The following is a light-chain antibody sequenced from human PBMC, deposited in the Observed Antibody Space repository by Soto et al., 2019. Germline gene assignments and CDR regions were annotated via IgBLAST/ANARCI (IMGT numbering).Light chain of an antibody. V-gene: IGLV2-8*01. CDR3: SLYAGTNSVV. Sequence: QSVLTQPPSASGSPGQSVAISCTGTSSDIGAYKFVSWYQQHPGKAPRLILYEVSRRPSGVPDRFPGSKSGNTASLTVSGLLADDEADYYCSLYAGTNSVVFGGGTKLTVL. CDR1: SSDIGAYKF. J-gene: IGLJ2*01. CDR2: EVS.